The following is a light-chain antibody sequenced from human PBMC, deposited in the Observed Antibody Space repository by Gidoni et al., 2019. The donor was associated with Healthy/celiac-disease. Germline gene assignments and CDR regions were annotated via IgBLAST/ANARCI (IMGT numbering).Light chain of an antibody. V-gene: IGKV3-15*01. Sequence: EIVMTQSPATLSVSPGERATLSCRASQSVSSNLAWYQQKPGQAPRLLIYGASTRATGIPARFSGNGSGTEFTLTISSLQSEDFAVYYCQQYNNWLTWTFXQXTKVEIK. J-gene: IGKJ1*01. CDR3: QQYNNWLTWT. CDR2: GAS. CDR1: QSVSSN.